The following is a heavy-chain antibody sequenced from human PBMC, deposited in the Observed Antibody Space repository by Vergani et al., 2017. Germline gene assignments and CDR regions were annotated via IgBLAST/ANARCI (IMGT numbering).Heavy chain of an antibody. J-gene: IGHJ4*02. V-gene: IGHV3-7*01. Sequence: EVQLVESGGGLVQPGGSLRLSCAASGFTFSSYWMSWVRQAPGKGLEWVANIKQDGSEKYYVDSVKGRFTISRDNAKNSLYLQMNSLRAEDTAVYYCARDYYYDSSATFDYWGQGTLVTVSS. CDR3: ARDYYYDSSATFDY. CDR2: IKQDGSEK. CDR1: GFTFSSYW. D-gene: IGHD3-22*01.